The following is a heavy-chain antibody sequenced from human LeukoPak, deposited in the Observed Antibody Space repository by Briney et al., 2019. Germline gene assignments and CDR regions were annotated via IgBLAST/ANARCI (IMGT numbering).Heavy chain of an antibody. D-gene: IGHD3-10*01. V-gene: IGHV3-30*04. CDR1: GFTFSSYA. CDR3: ARIAMVRGVIDDY. J-gene: IGHJ4*02. CDR2: ISYDGSNK. Sequence: GGSLGLSCAASGFTFSSYAMHWVRQAPGKGLEWVAVISYDGSNKYYADPVKGRFTISRDNSKNTLYLQMNSLRAEDTAVYYCARIAMVRGVIDDYWGQGTLVTVSS.